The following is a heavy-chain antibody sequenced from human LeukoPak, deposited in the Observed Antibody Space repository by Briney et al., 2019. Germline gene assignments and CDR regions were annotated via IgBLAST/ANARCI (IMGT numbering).Heavy chain of an antibody. V-gene: IGHV3-23*01. D-gene: IGHD6-6*01. CDR1: GFTVSSNY. J-gene: IGHJ6*03. CDR3: AKSLAAPFSFLFYMDV. CDR2: ISGSGGST. Sequence: GGSLRLSCAASGFTVSSNYMSWVRQAPGKGLEWVSAISGSGGSTYYADSVKGRFTISRDNSKNTLYLQMNSLRAEDTAVYYCAKSLAAPFSFLFYMDVWGKGTTVTVSS.